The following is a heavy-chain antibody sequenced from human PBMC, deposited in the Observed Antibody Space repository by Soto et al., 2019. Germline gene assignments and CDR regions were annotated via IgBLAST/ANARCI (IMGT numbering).Heavy chain of an antibody. J-gene: IGHJ6*04. Sequence: PGGSLRLSCAASGFTFSTYAMSWVRQAPGKGLEWVSTISGGGDGTYYADSVKGRFTISRDNSKNKIYLQMDSLRAEDTAVYYCAKDRPTTSSSKMDVWGKGTTVTVSS. CDR1: GFTFSTYA. CDR2: ISGGGDGT. D-gene: IGHD6-6*01. V-gene: IGHV3-23*01. CDR3: AKDRPTTSSSKMDV.